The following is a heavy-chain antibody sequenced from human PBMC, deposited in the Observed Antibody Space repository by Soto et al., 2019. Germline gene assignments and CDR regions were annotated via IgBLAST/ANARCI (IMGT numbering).Heavy chain of an antibody. CDR1: GDSIIGIYH. CDR2: IFHTGTT. D-gene: IGHD2-2*02. Sequence: ASETLSLTCAVSGDSIIGIYHWAWIRQPPGRSLEWIASIFHTGTTYYTPSLKSRVTISVDTSKNQFSLKLSSVTAADTAVYYCARDLRIVVVPAAIRDHYYYYGMDVWGQGTTVTVSS. CDR3: ARDLRIVVVPAAIRDHYYYYGMDV. J-gene: IGHJ6*02. V-gene: IGHV4-38-2*02.